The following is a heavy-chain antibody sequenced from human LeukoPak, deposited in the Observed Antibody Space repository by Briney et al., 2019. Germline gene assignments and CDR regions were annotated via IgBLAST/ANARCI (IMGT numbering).Heavy chain of an antibody. Sequence: PGGSLRLSCTTSGFGSKNYAMRWVRLAPGKGLEWVSIISATGVNTYYADSVKGRFTIPRHNSKNTLYLQMNSLRAEDTAVYYCARQPAGYSYGAGAFDIWGQGTMVTVSS. CDR1: GFGSKNYA. CDR2: ISATGVNT. V-gene: IGHV3-23*01. CDR3: ARQPAGYSYGAGAFDI. D-gene: IGHD5-18*01. J-gene: IGHJ3*02.